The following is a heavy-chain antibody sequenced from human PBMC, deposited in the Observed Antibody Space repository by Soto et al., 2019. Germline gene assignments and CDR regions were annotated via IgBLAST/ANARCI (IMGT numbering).Heavy chain of an antibody. CDR1: GFTFSNYA. D-gene: IGHD2-15*01. Sequence: QVQLVESGGGVVQPGRSLRLSCAASGFTFSNYAMYWVRQAPGKGLEWVALIWHDGSNKYYADSVTGRFTISRDNSKNTLYLQMNSLRAEDTAVYYCARDRSQFSVASDYWGQGTLVPVSS. CDR3: ARDRSQFSVASDY. CDR2: IWHDGSNK. V-gene: IGHV3-33*01. J-gene: IGHJ4*02.